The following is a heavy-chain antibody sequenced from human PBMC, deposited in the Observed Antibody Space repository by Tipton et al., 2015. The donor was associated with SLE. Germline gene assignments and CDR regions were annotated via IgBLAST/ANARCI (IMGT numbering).Heavy chain of an antibody. CDR1: DDSITTDY. Sequence: TLPLTCTVSDDSITTDYWTWIRQPPGKGLEYIGYASYSGVTNSNPSLQSRVTMSIDASKKQVSLRLSSVTAADTAVYYCARGRFWVNVTGDSWFDPWGQGILVTVSS. V-gene: IGHV4-59*13. J-gene: IGHJ5*02. CDR2: ASYSGVT. CDR3: ARGRFWVNVTGDSWFDP. D-gene: IGHD2-21*02.